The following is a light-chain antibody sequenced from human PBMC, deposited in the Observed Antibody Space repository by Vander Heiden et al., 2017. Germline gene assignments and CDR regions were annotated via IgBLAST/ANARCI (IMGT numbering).Light chain of an antibody. J-gene: IGLJ3*02. CDR3: CSYAGSNTWV. Sequence: QSALTQPASVSGSPGQSITLSCTGTSSDVGSYNLVSWYQQHPGKAPKLMIYEVSKRPSGVSNRFSGSESGNTASLTISGLQAEDEADYYCCSYAGSNTWVFGGGTKLTVI. CDR1: SSDVGSYNL. V-gene: IGLV2-23*02. CDR2: EVS.